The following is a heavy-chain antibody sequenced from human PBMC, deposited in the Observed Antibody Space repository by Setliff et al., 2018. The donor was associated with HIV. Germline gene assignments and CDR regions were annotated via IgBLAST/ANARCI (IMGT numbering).Heavy chain of an antibody. D-gene: IGHD3-10*01. J-gene: IGHJ3*02. Sequence: LSLTCTVSGASMSSGDYYWSWIRQPPGKGLEWIGYIYYSGNSYYNPSLKSRVTLSVDTSKNQFSLKVNSVTAADTAVYYCAREVNIPVRGITDDAFDIWGQGTMVTVSS. CDR2: IYYSGNS. CDR1: GASMSSGDYY. V-gene: IGHV4-30-4*08. CDR3: AREVNIPVRGITDDAFDI.